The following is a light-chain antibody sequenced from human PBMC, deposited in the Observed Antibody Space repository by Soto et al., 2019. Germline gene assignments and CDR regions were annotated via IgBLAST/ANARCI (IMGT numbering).Light chain of an antibody. CDR3: SSYRSSSTLGHV. Sequence: QSALTQPASVSGSPGQSITISCTGTSSDVGGYNYVSWYQQHPGEAPKLMIYEVSNRPSGVSNRFSGSKSGNTASLTISGLQAEDEADYYCSSYRSSSTLGHVFGTGTKLTVL. J-gene: IGLJ1*01. V-gene: IGLV2-14*01. CDR1: SSDVGGYNY. CDR2: EVS.